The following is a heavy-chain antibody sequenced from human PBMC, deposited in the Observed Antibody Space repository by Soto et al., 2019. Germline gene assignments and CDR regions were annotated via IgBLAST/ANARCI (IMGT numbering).Heavy chain of an antibody. J-gene: IGHJ6*02. D-gene: IGHD5-12*01. V-gene: IGHV4-4*07. CDR1: GVSISSYY. CDR2: IYTSGST. Sequence: SETLSLTCTVSGVSISSYYWSWIRQPAGKGLEWIGRIYTSGSTNYNPSLKSRVTMSVDTSKNQFSLKLSSVTAADTAVYYCAILEMATHYYYYYGMDVWGQGTTVTVSS. CDR3: AILEMATHYYYYYGMDV.